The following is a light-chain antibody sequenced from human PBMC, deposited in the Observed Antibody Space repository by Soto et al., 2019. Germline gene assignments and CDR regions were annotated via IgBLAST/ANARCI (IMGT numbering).Light chain of an antibody. J-gene: IGKJ3*01. V-gene: IGKV3-20*01. CDR2: GAS. CDR1: PGTDANY. CDR3: QHYGKFPLT. Sequence: EVVVTQSPGTLSLSPGERATLSCRASPGTDANYLAWYQQKPGQAPGLLIYGASSRATGIPDRFSGSGSRTDFTLTISRLEPEDFSMYYCQHYGKFPLTFGPRTRLDIK.